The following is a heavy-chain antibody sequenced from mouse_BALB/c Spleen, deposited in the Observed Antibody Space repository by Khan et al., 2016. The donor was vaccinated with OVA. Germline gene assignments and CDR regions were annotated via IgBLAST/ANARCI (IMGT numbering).Heavy chain of an antibody. CDR1: GYSFTNYY. J-gene: IGHJ3*01. Sequence: VQLQQSGPDLVKPGASVKMSCKASGYSFTNYYVNWVKQSHGKSLECIGRVNPNTGNTNYNQKFKGKAILIVDTSSNTAYMELRGLTSEDSAVYYCARGYDFFAYWGQGTLVTVSA. CDR3: ARGYDFFAY. CDR2: VNPNTGNT. V-gene: IGHV1-26*01. D-gene: IGHD2-14*01.